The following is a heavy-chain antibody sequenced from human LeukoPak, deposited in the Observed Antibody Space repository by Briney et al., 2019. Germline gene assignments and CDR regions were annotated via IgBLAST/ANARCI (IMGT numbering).Heavy chain of an antibody. D-gene: IGHD5-12*01. Sequence: SETLSLTCTVSGYSISSGYYWGWIRQPPGKGLEWIGSIYHSGSTYYNPSLKSRLTISLDTSKNQFSLKLSSVTAADTAVYYCARDSADRGYDFVYWGQGTLVTVSS. V-gene: IGHV4-38-2*02. J-gene: IGHJ4*02. CDR3: ARDSADRGYDFVY. CDR2: IYHSGST. CDR1: GYSISSGYY.